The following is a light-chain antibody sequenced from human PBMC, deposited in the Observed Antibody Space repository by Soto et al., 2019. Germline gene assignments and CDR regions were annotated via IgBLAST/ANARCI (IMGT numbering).Light chain of an antibody. CDR2: GAS. V-gene: IGKV3-15*01. J-gene: IGKJ2*01. CDR1: QSVNTN. CDR3: HQYKNWPPHT. Sequence: EIVMTQYPATLSVSPGESATLACRAIQSVNTNLAWYQQKPGRARRLLSQGASTRATGIPARFSGSGDGTDSTLNLSSLQSEDFAVYYCHQYKNWPPHTCGQRTKLELQ.